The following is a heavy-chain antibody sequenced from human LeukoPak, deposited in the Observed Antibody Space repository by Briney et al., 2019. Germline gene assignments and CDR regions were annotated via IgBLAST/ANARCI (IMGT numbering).Heavy chain of an antibody. D-gene: IGHD2-15*01. CDR3: AKDCSGGSCYFDY. CDR2: IYYRGST. CDR1: GGSIGSSSYY. Sequence: SETLSLTCTVSGGSIGSSSYYWGWIRQPPGKGLEWLWSIYYRGSTYYNPSLKSRVTISVDTSKNQFSLKLSSATAADTAVYYCAKDCSGGSCYFDYWGQGTLVTVSS. J-gene: IGHJ4*02. V-gene: IGHV4-39*01.